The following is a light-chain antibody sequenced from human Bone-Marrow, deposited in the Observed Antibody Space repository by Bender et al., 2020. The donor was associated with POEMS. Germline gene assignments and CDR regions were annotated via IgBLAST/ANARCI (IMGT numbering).Light chain of an antibody. J-gene: IGLJ3*02. CDR3: CSYAGSYSWV. CDR2: DNN. Sequence: QSVLTQPPSVSEAPGQTVSISCTGSSSNIGGTYDVHWYQQLPGTAPKLLIYDNNKRPSGVPDRFSGSKSGTSASLAITGLQAEDEGDYYCCSYAGSYSWVFLGGTKLTVL. CDR1: SSNIGGTYD. V-gene: IGLV1-40*01.